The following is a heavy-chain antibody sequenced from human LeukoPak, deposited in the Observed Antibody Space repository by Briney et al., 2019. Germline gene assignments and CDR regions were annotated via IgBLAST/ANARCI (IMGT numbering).Heavy chain of an antibody. D-gene: IGHD2-21*02. CDR2: SDPEDGET. CDR3: VTDRARLFWYFDV. V-gene: IGHV1-24*01. J-gene: IGHJ2*01. CDR1: GSTLSDLS. Sequence: ASVKVSCKVSGSTLSDLSIHWVRQAPGKGLEYVGGSDPEDGETLHAQNFQGRVTMTEDTATDTAYMELSGLRSEDTALYYCVTDRARLFWYFDVWGRGTLVTVSS.